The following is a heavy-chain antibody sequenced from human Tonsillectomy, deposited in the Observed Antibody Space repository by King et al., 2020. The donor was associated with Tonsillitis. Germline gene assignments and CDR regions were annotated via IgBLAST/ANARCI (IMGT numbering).Heavy chain of an antibody. CDR3: AKEVRRYGSGSFPDS. CDR2: ISYDGSDL. CDR1: GFTFSNYC. Sequence: VQLVESGGGLVQPGGSLRLSCAASGFTFSNYCMHWLRQAPGKGLEWVAIISYDGSDLFQADSVKGRIIISRDDSKNTLYLEMNSLRAEDAALYYCAKEVRRYGSGSFPDSWGQGTLVTVSS. V-gene: IGHV3-30*18. J-gene: IGHJ4*02. D-gene: IGHD3-10*01.